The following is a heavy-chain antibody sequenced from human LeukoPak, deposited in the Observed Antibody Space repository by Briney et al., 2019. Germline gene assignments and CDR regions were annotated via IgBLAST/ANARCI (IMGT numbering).Heavy chain of an antibody. Sequence: SVKVSCKASGGTFSIYAISWVRQAPGQGLEWMGRIIPILGIANYAQKFQGRVTITADKSTSTAYMELSSLRSEDTAVYYCARDWTYYDILTGYQQSDYWGQGTLVTVSS. CDR1: GGTFSIYA. J-gene: IGHJ4*02. CDR3: ARDWTYYDILTGYQQSDY. D-gene: IGHD3-9*01. CDR2: IIPILGIA. V-gene: IGHV1-69*04.